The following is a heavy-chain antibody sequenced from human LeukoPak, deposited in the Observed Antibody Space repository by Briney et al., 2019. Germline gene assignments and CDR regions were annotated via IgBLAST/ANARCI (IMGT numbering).Heavy chain of an antibody. CDR1: GYTFTSYG. J-gene: IGHJ4*02. CDR3: ARDPGYYDSSGYYVPYDFDY. Sequence: GASVKVSCKASGYTFTSYGISWVRQAPGQGLEWMGWISAYNGNTNYAQKLQGRVTMTTDTSTSTAYMELRSLRSDDTAAYYCARDPGYYDSSGYYVPYDFDYWGQGTLVTVSS. CDR2: ISAYNGNT. D-gene: IGHD3-22*01. V-gene: IGHV1-18*04.